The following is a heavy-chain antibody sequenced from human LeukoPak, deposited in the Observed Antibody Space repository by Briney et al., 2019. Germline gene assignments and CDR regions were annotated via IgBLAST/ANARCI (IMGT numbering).Heavy chain of an antibody. J-gene: IGHJ5*02. V-gene: IGHV3-30*04. D-gene: IGHD5-18*01. CDR1: GFTFSIYV. CDR2: ISFDGGNK. CDR3: AKVDTVLGRPFDP. Sequence: GGSLRLSCAASGFTFSIYVMHWVRQAPGKGLQWVAVISFDGGNKYYADSVKGRFTISRDNSKNTLYLQMNSLRADDTAVYYCAKVDTVLGRPFDPWGQGTLVTVSS.